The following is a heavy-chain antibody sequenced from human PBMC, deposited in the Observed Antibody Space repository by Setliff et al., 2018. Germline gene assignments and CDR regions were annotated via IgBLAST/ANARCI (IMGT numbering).Heavy chain of an antibody. CDR3: ARDSSHFIRVLDS. D-gene: IGHD3-10*01. V-gene: IGHV3-48*04. J-gene: IGHJ4*02. CDR2: ISSISSSTI. CDR1: GFNFMNYG. Sequence: GGSLRLSCAASGFNFMNYGMNWVRQAPGEGLEWVSYISSISSSTIYYADSVKGRFTISRDNAKNSLFLQMDNLRAEDTAQYFCARDSSHFIRVLDSWGQGTLVTVSS.